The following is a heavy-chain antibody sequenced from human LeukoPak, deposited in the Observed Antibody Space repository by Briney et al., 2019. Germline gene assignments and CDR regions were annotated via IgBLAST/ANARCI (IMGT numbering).Heavy chain of an antibody. CDR3: ARGGCSGGSCFDY. D-gene: IGHD2-15*01. J-gene: IGHJ4*02. Sequence: SETLSLTCAVYGGSFSGYYWSWIRQPPGKGLEWIGEINHSGSTNYNPSLKSRVTISVDTSKNQFSLKLSSVTAADTAVYYCARGGCSGGSCFDYWGQGTLVTVSS. CDR1: GGSFSGYY. V-gene: IGHV4-34*01. CDR2: INHSGST.